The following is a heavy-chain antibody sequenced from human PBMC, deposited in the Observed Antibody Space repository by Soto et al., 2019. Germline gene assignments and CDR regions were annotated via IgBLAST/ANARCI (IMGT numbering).Heavy chain of an antibody. CDR3: AIVGVGAYFFAS. CDR1: GFTFSASW. J-gene: IGHJ4*02. Sequence: EVQLVESGGGLVQPGGSLRLSCEASGFTFSASWMHWVRQAPGKGLVWVSRINPEGITTSYADSVEGRFPISRDNTKNTLYLQMHSLRAEATAVYCWAIVGVGAYFFASWGQGVRLSVSS. V-gene: IGHV3-74*01. D-gene: IGHD1-26*01. CDR2: INPEGITT.